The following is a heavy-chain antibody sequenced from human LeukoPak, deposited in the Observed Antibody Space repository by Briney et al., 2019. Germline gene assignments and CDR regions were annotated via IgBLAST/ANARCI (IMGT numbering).Heavy chain of an antibody. CDR3: ATMGSGSYFNY. Sequence: PSETLSLTCAVYGGSFSGYYWSWIRQSPGEGLEWIGEINQSGSTKYNPSLKSRVTISVDTSKNQFSLKLSSVTAADTAVYYCATMGSGSYFNYWGQGSLVTVSS. CDR2: INQSGST. J-gene: IGHJ4*02. V-gene: IGHV4-34*01. D-gene: IGHD1-26*01. CDR1: GGSFSGYY.